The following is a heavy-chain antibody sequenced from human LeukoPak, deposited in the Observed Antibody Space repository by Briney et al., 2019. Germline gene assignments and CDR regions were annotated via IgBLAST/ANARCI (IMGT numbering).Heavy chain of an antibody. D-gene: IGHD3-3*01. Sequence: PSETLSLTCAVYGGSFSGYYWSWIRQPPGKGLEWIGEINHSGSTNYNPSPKSRVTISVDTSKNQFSLKLSSVTAADTAVYYCASIYYDFWSGYYFPDYYYGMDVWGQGTTVTVSS. CDR2: INHSGST. V-gene: IGHV4-34*01. CDR1: GGSFSGYY. J-gene: IGHJ6*02. CDR3: ASIYYDFWSGYYFPDYYYGMDV.